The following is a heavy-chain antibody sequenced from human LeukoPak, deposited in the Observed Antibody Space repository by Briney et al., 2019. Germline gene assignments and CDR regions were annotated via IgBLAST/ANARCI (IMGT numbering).Heavy chain of an antibody. D-gene: IGHD2-15*01. CDR2: ISSSSSYI. V-gene: IGHV3-21*01. CDR3: ARVGLGYCSGGSCYLTHYYYYMDV. CDR1: GFTFSSYS. J-gene: IGHJ6*03. Sequence: PGGSLRLSCAASGFTFSSYSMNWVRQAPGKGLEWVSSISSSSSYIYYADSVKGRFTISRDNAKNSLYLQMNSLRAEDTAVYYCARVGLGYCSGGSCYLTHYYYYMDVWGKGTTVTISS.